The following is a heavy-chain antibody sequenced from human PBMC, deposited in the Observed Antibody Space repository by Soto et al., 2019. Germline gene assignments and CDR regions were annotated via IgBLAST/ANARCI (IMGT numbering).Heavy chain of an antibody. CDR3: ARGGGYCTPTSCAIDS. CDR1: RFSFSSYE. V-gene: IGHV3-23*01. J-gene: IGHJ4*02. D-gene: IGHD2-8*01. CDR2: VSLTGDRT. Sequence: LRLSCVASRFSFSSYEMSWVRQAAGKGLEWVSRVSLTGDRTNYAGSVKGRFTVSRDNFKNTLYLEMDSLRPEDTAIYYCARGGGYCTPTSCAIDSWGRGTPVTVSS.